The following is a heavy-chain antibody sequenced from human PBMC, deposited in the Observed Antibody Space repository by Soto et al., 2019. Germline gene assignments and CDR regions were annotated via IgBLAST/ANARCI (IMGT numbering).Heavy chain of an antibody. V-gene: IGHV4-59*01. CDR3: ARVRVEDPDIVVVVAATHPWFDP. CDR1: GGSISSYY. D-gene: IGHD2-15*01. Sequence: PSETLSLTCTVSGGSISSYYWSWIRQPPGKGLEWIGYIYYSGSTNYNPSLKSRVTISVDTSKNQFSLKLGSVTAADTAVYYCARVRVEDPDIVVVVAATHPWFDPWGQGTLVTVSS. J-gene: IGHJ5*02. CDR2: IYYSGST.